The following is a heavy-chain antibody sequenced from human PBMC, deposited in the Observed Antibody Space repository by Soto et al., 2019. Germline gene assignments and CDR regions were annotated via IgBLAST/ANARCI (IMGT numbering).Heavy chain of an antibody. CDR3: ARPPPAADTIGFDP. J-gene: IGHJ5*02. CDR1: GGSISSSSYY. V-gene: IGHV4-39*01. D-gene: IGHD6-13*01. CDR2: IYYSGST. Sequence: SETLSLTCTVSGGSISSSSYYWGWIRQPPGKGLEWIGSIYYSGSTYYNPSLKSRVTISVDTSKNQFSLKLSSVTAADTAVYYCARPPPAADTIGFDPWGQGTLVTVSS.